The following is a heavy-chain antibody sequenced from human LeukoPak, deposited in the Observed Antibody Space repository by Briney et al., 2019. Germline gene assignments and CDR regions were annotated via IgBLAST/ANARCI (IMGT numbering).Heavy chain of an antibody. CDR1: GGSISGYY. V-gene: IGHV4-34*01. CDR2: INHSGST. D-gene: IGHD2-2*01. Sequence: KPSETLSLTCTVSGGSISGYYWSWIRQPPGKGLEWIGEINHSGSTNYNPSLKSRVTISVDTSKNQFSLKLSSVTAADTAVYYCARRVVRLHFDYWGQGTLVTVSS. CDR3: ARRVVRLHFDY. J-gene: IGHJ4*02.